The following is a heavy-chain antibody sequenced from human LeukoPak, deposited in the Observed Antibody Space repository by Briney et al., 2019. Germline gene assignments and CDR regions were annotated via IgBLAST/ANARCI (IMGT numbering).Heavy chain of an antibody. D-gene: IGHD7-27*01. CDR2: VIPIYGTP. CDR3: ARDHWGIVENGYDYFYYDMDV. Sequence: ASVKVSCKASGGSFSTSGFSWVRQAPGQGLEWMGGVIPIYGTPSYAQKFQGRVTITTDESTSTDYMELSGLRSEDTAVYYCARDHWGIVENGYDYFYYDMDVWGQGTTVTVSS. V-gene: IGHV1-69*05. CDR1: GGSFSTSG. J-gene: IGHJ6*02.